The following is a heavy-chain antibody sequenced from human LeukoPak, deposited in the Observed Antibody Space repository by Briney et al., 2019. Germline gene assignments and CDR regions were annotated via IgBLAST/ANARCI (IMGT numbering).Heavy chain of an antibody. CDR1: GYTFTSYG. CDR2: ISAYNGNT. D-gene: IGHD1-1*01. Sequence: ASVKVSCKASGYTFTSYGISWRRQAPGQGLEWMGWISAYNGNTNYAQKLQGRVTMTTDTSTSTAYMELMSLRSDDTAVYYCARDLGELEWSYYFDYWGQGTLVTVSS. CDR3: ARDLGELEWSYYFDY. V-gene: IGHV1-18*01. J-gene: IGHJ4*02.